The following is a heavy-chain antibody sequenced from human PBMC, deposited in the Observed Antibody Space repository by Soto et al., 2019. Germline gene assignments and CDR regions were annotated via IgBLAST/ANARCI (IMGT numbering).Heavy chain of an antibody. CDR1: GGSFSGYY. CDR3: ASPHGDSSLDRYFDY. CDR2: INHSGST. D-gene: IGHD6-13*01. V-gene: IGHV4-34*01. Sequence: SETLSLTCAVYGGSFSGYYWSWIRQPPGKGLEWIGEINHSGSTNYNPSLKSRVTISVDTSKNQFSLKLSSVTAADTAVYYCASPHGDSSLDRYFDYWGQGTLVTVSS. J-gene: IGHJ4*02.